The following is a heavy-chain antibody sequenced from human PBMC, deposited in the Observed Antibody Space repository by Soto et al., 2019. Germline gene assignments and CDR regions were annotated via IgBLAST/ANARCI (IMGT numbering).Heavy chain of an antibody. CDR2: IYSGGKT. J-gene: IGHJ6*02. CDR1: GLSVSTNF. Sequence: GGSLRLSCAAAGLSVSTNFMSWVRQAPGKGLEWLAVIYSGGKTFYADSVKGRFTICKDNSKNTRSLQMNSLRAEDTAVYYCTSPAPGERPYYFYYYGMDVWGHGTTVTVSS. V-gene: IGHV3-53*01. CDR3: TSPAPGERPYYFYYYGMDV.